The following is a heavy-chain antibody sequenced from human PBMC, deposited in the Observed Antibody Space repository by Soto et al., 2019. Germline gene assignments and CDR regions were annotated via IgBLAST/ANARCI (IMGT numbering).Heavy chain of an antibody. V-gene: IGHV4-34*01. D-gene: IGHD3-10*01. J-gene: IGHJ5*02. CDR1: GGSFSGYY. Sequence: SETLSLTCAVYGGSFSGYYWSWIRQPPGKGLEWIGEINHSGSTNYNPSLKSRVTISVDTSKNQFSLKLSSVTAADTAVYYCARGVVRGANWLDPWGQGTLVTVSS. CDR2: INHSGST. CDR3: ARGVVRGANWLDP.